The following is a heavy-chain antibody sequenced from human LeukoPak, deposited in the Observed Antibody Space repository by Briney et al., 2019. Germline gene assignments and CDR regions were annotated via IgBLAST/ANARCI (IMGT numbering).Heavy chain of an antibody. D-gene: IGHD6-13*01. CDR3: ARHSIAAAGLLYYYYYMDV. J-gene: IGHJ6*03. Sequence: GGSLRLSCAASGFTFSSYGMHWVRQAPGKGLEWVSCISSSGSTIYYADSVKGRFTISRDNAKNSLYLQMNSLRAEDTAVYYCARHSIAAAGLLYYYYYMDVWGKGTTVTVSS. V-gene: IGHV3-48*04. CDR1: GFTFSSYG. CDR2: ISSSGSTI.